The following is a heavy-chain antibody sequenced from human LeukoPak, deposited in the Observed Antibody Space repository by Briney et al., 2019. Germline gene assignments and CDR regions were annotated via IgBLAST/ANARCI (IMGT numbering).Heavy chain of an antibody. CDR1: GFTFSTYV. J-gene: IGHJ4*02. D-gene: IGHD5-18*01. CDR2: ISYDASNK. CDR3: AREIDTARDY. V-gene: IGHV3-30*19. Sequence: PGGSLRLSCAASGFTFSTYVMHWVRQAPGKGLQWVAVISYDASNKYYADYVKGRFTISRDNSKNTLYLQMNSLRAEDTAVYYCAREIDTARDYWGQGTLVTVSS.